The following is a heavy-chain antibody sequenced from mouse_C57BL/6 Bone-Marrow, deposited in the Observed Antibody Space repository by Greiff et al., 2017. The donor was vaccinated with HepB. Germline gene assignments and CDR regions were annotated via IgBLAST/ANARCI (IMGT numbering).Heavy chain of an antibody. CDR3: ARLKLLRYYFDY. CDR1: GYTFTEYT. Sequence: VKLQESGAELVKPGASVKLSCKASGYTFTEYTIHWVKQRSGQGLEWIGWFYPGSGSIKYNEKFKDKATLTADKSSSTVYMELSRLTSEDSAVYFCARLKLLRYYFDYWGQGTTLTVSS. CDR2: FYPGSGSI. J-gene: IGHJ2*01. D-gene: IGHD1-1*01. V-gene: IGHV1-62-2*01.